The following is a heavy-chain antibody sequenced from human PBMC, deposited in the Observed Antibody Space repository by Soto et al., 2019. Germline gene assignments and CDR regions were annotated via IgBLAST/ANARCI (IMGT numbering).Heavy chain of an antibody. Sequence: RQPPGKGLEWIGSIYYSGSTYYNPSLKSRVTISVDTSKNQFSLKLSSVTAADTAVYYCARQLRGRPVAYRGQGTPVTVS. J-gene: IGHJ4*02. CDR2: IYYSGST. D-gene: IGHD6-6*01. V-gene: IGHV4-39*01. CDR3: ARQLRGRPVAY.